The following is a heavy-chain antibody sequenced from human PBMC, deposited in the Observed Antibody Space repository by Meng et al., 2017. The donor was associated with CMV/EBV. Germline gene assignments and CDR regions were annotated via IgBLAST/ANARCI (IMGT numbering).Heavy chain of an antibody. D-gene: IGHD2-2*01. Sequence: SCKASGFTFSSYAMNWVRQAPGKGLEWVAVIWYDGSNKYYADSVKGRFTISRDNSKNTLYLQMNSLRAEDTAVYYCAKDSREYQPYYYGMDVWGQGTTVTVSS. CDR2: IWYDGSNK. CDR3: AKDSREYQPYYYGMDV. CDR1: GFTFSSYA. J-gene: IGHJ6*02. V-gene: IGHV3-33*06.